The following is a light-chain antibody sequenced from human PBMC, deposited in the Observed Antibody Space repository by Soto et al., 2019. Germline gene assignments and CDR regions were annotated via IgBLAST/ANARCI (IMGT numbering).Light chain of an antibody. Sequence: DIQMTQSPSTLSASVGDRVTITCRASQSVSNWLAWYQQKPGKAPNLLIYDASSLESGVPSRFSGSGSGTEFTLTISSLHPEDFATYYCQQSHSPPRTFGQGTKVDIK. V-gene: IGKV1-5*01. CDR1: QSVSNW. CDR2: DAS. J-gene: IGKJ1*01. CDR3: QQSHSPPRT.